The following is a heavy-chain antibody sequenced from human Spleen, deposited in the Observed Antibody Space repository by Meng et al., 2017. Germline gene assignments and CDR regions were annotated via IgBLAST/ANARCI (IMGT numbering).Heavy chain of an antibody. V-gene: IGHV3-23*01. CDR1: GFTVSNNY. CDR3: TKDTRGGSGSYSWGTFDV. CDR2: VSASGRST. J-gene: IGHJ3*01. Sequence: GGSLRLSCAASGFTVSNNYMSWVRQTPGKGLEWLSGVSASGRSTVYADSVKGRFTISRDNSKSTLYLQMSSLRVEDTAIYYCTKDTRGGSGSYSWGTFDVWGQGTMVTVSS. D-gene: IGHD3-10*01.